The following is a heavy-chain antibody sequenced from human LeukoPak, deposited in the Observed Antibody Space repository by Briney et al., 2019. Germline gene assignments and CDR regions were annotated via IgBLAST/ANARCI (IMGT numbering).Heavy chain of an antibody. CDR2: ISYDGNIK. V-gene: IGHV3-30*03. CDR1: GFSFTSYN. D-gene: IGHD6-13*01. J-gene: IGHJ4*02. CDR3: ARGGGWTGYSSSWFDY. Sequence: GGSLRLSCAASGFSFTSYNFHWVRQAPGKGLQWLGFISYDGNIKYEDSVKGRFTISRDNSKNTLYLQMNSLRAEDTAVYYCARGGGWTGYSSSWFDYWGQGTLVTVSS.